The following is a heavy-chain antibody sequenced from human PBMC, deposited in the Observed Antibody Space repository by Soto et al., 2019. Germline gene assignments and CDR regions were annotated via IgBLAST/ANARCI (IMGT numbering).Heavy chain of an antibody. CDR3: VRKFLWSTTLPIYWYFDL. CDR1: GFTFINYA. V-gene: IGHV3-23*01. D-gene: IGHD2-21*01. Sequence: EVQLLESGGGLVQPGGSLRLSCEGSGFTFINYAMNWVRQAPGKGLEWVSAVSGGGDATFYADSVKGRFTISKDNSKNSVTLHISRLGVYDTAVYDFVRKFLWSTTLPIYWYFDLWGRGTLVTVSS. J-gene: IGHJ2*01. CDR2: VSGGGDAT.